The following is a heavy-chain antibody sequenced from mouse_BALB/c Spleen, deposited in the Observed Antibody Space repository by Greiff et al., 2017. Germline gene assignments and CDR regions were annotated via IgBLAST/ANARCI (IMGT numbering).Heavy chain of an antibody. CDR3: ARQLGLRGAMDY. V-gene: IGHV1S22*01. D-gene: IGHD3-1*01. CDR1: GYTFTSYW. Sequence: LQQPGSELVRPGASVKLSCKASGYTFTSYWMHWVKQRPGQGLVWIGNIYPGSGSTNYDEKFKDKATLTVDKSSSTAYMQLSSPTSEDSAVYYCARQLGLRGAMDYWGQGTSDTVSS. CDR2: IYPGSGST. J-gene: IGHJ4*01.